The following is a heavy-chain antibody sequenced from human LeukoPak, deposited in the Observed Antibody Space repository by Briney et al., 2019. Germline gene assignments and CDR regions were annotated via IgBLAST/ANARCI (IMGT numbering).Heavy chain of an antibody. CDR1: GGSISTSSYY. J-gene: IGHJ3*01. V-gene: IGHV4-39*01. CDR3: AKHESLIAFDV. Sequence: SETLSLTCSDSGGSISTSSYYWGWIRQPPGMGLEWIGTTHYSGSTNYSPSLKSRVTMSIDTSKNQFSLRLSSVTAADTAVYYCAKHESLIAFDVWGQGTMVTVSS. CDR2: THYSGST.